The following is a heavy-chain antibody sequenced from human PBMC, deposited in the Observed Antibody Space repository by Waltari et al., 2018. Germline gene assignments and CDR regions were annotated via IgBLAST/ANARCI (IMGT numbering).Heavy chain of an antibody. Sequence: QVQLQQWGARLLKPSETLSLTCAVYGWSFSGYYWSWIRQPPGKGLEWIGEINHSGSTNYSPSLKSRVTISLDTSKNQFSLKLSSVTAADTAVYYCARSYGSGSFSWFDPWGQGTLVSVSS. CDR1: GWSFSGYY. CDR2: INHSGST. D-gene: IGHD3-10*01. V-gene: IGHV4-34*01. CDR3: ARSYGSGSFSWFDP. J-gene: IGHJ5*02.